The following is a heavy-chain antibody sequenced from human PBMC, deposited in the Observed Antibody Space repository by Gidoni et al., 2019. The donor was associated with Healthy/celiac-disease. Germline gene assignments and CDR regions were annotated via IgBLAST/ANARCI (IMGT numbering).Heavy chain of an antibody. CDR2: IKQDGSEK. J-gene: IGHJ4*02. Sequence: EGQLVESGAGLVQPGGSLSIAFAASGFTFSSYWMGWVRQAPGKGLEWVANIKQDGSEKYYVDSVKGRFTISRDNAKNSLYLQMNSLRAEDTAVYYCASRRGYFDYWGQGTLVTVSS. CDR3: ASRRGYFDY. V-gene: IGHV3-7*02. CDR1: GFTFSSYW.